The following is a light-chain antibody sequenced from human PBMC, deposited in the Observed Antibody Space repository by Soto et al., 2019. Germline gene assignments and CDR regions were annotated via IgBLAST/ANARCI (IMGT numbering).Light chain of an antibody. J-gene: IGKJ2*01. V-gene: IGKV3-20*01. CDR3: QQYGRSPFT. CDR2: GAS. CDR1: QRITNNF. Sequence: EIVLTQSPGTLSLSPGERATLSCRASQRITNNFLAWFQQKPGLAPRLLIHGASTRASGVPDRFSGGGSGTDFVLIISRLEPEDFAVYYCQQYGRSPFTFGQGTKLQIK.